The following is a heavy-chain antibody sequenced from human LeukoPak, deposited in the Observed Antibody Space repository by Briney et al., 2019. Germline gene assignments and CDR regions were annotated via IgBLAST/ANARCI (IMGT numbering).Heavy chain of an antibody. CDR3: ARTRDYYNSRNYGAPYYFDY. CDR2: IYTSGST. J-gene: IGHJ4*02. D-gene: IGHD3-10*01. V-gene: IGHV4-4*07. CDR1: GGSISSYY. Sequence: SETLSLTRAVSGGSISSYYWSWIRQPAGEGLEWIGRIYTSGSTNYNPPLKSRDPMSVDTSKNQFSLKLSSVTAADTAVYYCARTRDYYNSRNYGAPYYFDYWGQGTLVTVSS.